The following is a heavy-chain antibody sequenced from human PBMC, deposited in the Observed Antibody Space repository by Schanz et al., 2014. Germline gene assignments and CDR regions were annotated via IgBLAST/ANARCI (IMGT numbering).Heavy chain of an antibody. V-gene: IGHV3-30*02. CDR1: GFSFSDYG. CDR2: IRYDGINK. J-gene: IGHJ4*02. CDR3: AKDCPSDYGDHCFDF. Sequence: QVQLVESGGGVVQPGRSLRLSCAGSGFSFSDYGMHWVRQAPGRGLEWVTYIRYDGINKYYADSVKGRFTISRDNSKKTLYLQMNSLRAEDTAVYYCAKDCPSDYGDHCFDFWDQGTLVTVSS. D-gene: IGHD4-17*01.